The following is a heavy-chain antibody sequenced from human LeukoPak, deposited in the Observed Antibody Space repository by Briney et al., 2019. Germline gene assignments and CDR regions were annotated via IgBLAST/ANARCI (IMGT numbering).Heavy chain of an antibody. V-gene: IGHV3-33*01. J-gene: IGHJ4*02. Sequence: PGGSLRLSCAASGFAFSSYGMHWVRQAPGKGLEWVAVIWYDGSNKYYADSVKGRFTISRDNSKNTLYLQMNSLRAEDTAVYYCARGGNWNDRGFDYWGQGTLVTVSS. D-gene: IGHD1-1*01. CDR1: GFAFSSYG. CDR3: ARGGNWNDRGFDY. CDR2: IWYDGSNK.